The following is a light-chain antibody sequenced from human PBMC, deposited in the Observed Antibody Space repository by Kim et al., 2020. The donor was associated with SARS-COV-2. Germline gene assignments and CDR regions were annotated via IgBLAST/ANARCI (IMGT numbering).Light chain of an antibody. V-gene: IGKV3-15*01. CDR3: QQYNNWPPGT. CDR1: QSVSSN. CDR2: GAA. Sequence: APGERATPSCRASQSVSSNLASCHQKPGRPPTLLIYGAATRTAGDPARFSGSGSAAEFTPPISSLQSEDFAAYYCQQYNNWPPGTFGQGTKVDIK. J-gene: IGKJ1*01.